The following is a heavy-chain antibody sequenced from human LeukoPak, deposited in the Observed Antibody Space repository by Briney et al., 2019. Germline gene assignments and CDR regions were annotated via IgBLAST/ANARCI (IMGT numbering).Heavy chain of an antibody. CDR2: INHSGST. CDR1: GGSFSGYY. Sequence: SETLSLTCAVYGGSFSGYYWSWIRQPPGKGLEWIGEINHSGSTNYNPSLKSRVTISVDTSKNQFSLKLSSVTAADTAVYYCARGALIVGAPYDALDIWGQGTMVTVSS. V-gene: IGHV4-34*01. CDR3: ARGALIVGAPYDALDI. D-gene: IGHD1-26*01. J-gene: IGHJ3*02.